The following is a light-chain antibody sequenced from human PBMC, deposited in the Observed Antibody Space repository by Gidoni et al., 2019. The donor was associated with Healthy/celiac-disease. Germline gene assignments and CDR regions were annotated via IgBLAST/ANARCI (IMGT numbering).Light chain of an antibody. Sequence: HSALTQPRSVSGSPGQSVTISCTGTSSDVGGYNYVSWDQQHPGKAPKLMIYDVSKRPSGVPDRFSGSKSGNTASLTSAGLQAEDEADYYCCSYAGSYTYVFGTGTKVTVL. CDR2: DVS. CDR3: CSYAGSYTYV. J-gene: IGLJ1*01. CDR1: SSDVGGYNY. V-gene: IGLV2-11*01.